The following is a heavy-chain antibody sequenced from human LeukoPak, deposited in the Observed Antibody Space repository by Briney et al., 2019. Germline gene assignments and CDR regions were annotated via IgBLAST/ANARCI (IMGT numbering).Heavy chain of an antibody. CDR2: ISSSSSYI. CDR3: ALTSDYYYYGMDV. J-gene: IGHJ6*02. D-gene: IGHD1/OR15-1a*01. CDR1: RFTFSSYS. Sequence: GGSLRLSCAASRFTFSSYSMNWVRQAPGKGLEWVSSISSSSSYIYYADSVKGRFTISRDNAKNSLYLQMNSLRAEDTAVYYCALTSDYYYYGMDVWGQGTTVTVSS. V-gene: IGHV3-21*01.